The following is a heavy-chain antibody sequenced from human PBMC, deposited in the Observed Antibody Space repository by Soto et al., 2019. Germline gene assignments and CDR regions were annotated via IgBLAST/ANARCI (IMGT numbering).Heavy chain of an antibody. CDR1: GFTLSSYS. J-gene: IGHJ6*02. D-gene: IGHD5-18*01. Sequence: QVQLVESGGGVAQPGRSLRLFCAASGFTLSSYSLHWVRQSPGKGLEWVAAISSDGTEKHYADSVKGRFTISRDNSKNTLSLQLNSLRPEDTAVYYCARMFGFSYGPANRGMDVWGQGTTVTVSS. CDR2: ISSDGTEK. V-gene: IGHV3-30*04. CDR3: ARMFGFSYGPANRGMDV.